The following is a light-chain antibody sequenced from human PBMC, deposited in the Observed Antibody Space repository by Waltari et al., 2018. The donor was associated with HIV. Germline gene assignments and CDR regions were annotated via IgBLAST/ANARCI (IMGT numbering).Light chain of an antibody. CDR2: EVS. CDR3: SSYTGSSTLYV. Sequence: QSALTQPASVSGSPGQSITISCTGNSSDVGAYYYGSWFQLHPGKAPKLMIYEVSNRPSGVSNRFSGSKSGNTASLTISGLQAEDEADYFCSSYTGSSTLYVFGTGTKVTVL. CDR1: SSDVGAYYY. J-gene: IGLJ1*01. V-gene: IGLV2-14*01.